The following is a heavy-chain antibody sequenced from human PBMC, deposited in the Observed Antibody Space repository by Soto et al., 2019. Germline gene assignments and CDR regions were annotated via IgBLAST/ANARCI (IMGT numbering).Heavy chain of an antibody. V-gene: IGHV3-48*01. J-gene: IGHJ3*01. D-gene: IGHD3-22*01. Sequence: GGSLRLSCAASGFTFRNYGMNWVRQAPGKGLEWVSYIGIGSSTKYYADSVKGRFTISRDNAKNSLYLQMNSLRAEDTAVYYYARDQLYYNDISGRPLNAFDVWGQETMVTVSS. CDR3: ARDQLYYNDISGRPLNAFDV. CDR1: GFTFRNYG. CDR2: IGIGSSTK.